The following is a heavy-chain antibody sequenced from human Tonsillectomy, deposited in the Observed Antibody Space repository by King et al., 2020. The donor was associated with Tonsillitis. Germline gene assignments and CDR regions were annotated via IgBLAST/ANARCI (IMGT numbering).Heavy chain of an antibody. V-gene: IGHV4-59*01. CDR3: ARGPNGDNLLFHV. CDR2: IFDNGNT. CDR1: GGSISSYH. J-gene: IGHJ3*01. D-gene: IGHD4-23*01. Sequence: VQLQESGPGLVKPSETLSLTCTVSGGSISSYHWSWIRQPPGKGLEWIGYIFDNGNTNYNPSLKSRVTMSVDTSKNQFSLRLRSVTAADTAVYYCARGPNGDNLLFHVWGQGTMVTVSS.